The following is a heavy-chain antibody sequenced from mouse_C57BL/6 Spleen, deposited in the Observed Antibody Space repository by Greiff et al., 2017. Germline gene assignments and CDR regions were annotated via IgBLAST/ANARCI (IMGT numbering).Heavy chain of an antibody. D-gene: IGHD2-4*01. CDR3: ASPYDYEGFAY. J-gene: IGHJ3*01. CDR2: IWSGGST. V-gene: IGHV2-2*01. Sequence: VQLQESGPGLVQPSQSLSITCTVSGFSLTSYGVHWVRQSPGKGLEWLGVIWSGGSTDYNAAFISRLSISKDNSKSQVFFKMNSLQADDTAIYYCASPYDYEGFAYWGQGTLVTVSA. CDR1: GFSLTSYG.